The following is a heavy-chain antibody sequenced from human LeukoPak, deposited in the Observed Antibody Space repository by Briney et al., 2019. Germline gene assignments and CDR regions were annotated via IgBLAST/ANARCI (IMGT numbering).Heavy chain of an antibody. CDR3: ASRGGSGKYDFDF. V-gene: IGHV1-2*02. J-gene: IGHJ4*02. CDR2: INPNSGDT. Sequence: ASVKVSCKASGYIFTGYFMHWVRQAPGQGLEWMGWINPNSGDTNYAQKFQGRVTMTRDTSVSTAYLELSSLRYDDTAVYYCASRGGSGKYDFDFWGQGTLVTVSS. CDR1: GYIFTGYF. D-gene: IGHD3-10*01.